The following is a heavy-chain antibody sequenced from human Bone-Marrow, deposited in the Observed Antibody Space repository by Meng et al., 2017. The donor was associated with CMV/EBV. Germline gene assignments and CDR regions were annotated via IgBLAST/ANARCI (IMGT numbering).Heavy chain of an antibody. CDR1: GGSISSYY. CDR2: IYYSGST. CDR3: ARDSAATQTQNYYYYGMDV. Sequence: GSLRLSCTVSGGSISSYYWSWIRQPPGKGLEWIGYIYYSGSTNYNPSLKSRVTISVDTSKNQFSLKLSSVTAADTAVYYCARDSAATQTQNYYYYGMDVWGQGTTVTVSS. V-gene: IGHV4-59*01. D-gene: IGHD2-15*01. J-gene: IGHJ6*02.